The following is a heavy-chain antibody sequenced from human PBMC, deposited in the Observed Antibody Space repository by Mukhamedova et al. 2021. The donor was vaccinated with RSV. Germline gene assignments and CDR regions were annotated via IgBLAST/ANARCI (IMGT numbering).Heavy chain of an antibody. CDR1: ISSGYY. V-gene: IGHV4-38-2*02. CDR3: ARVPRPIHYSSGWYYDY. Sequence: ISSGYYWGWIRQPPGKGLEWIGDMYHGGSTYYNPSLKSRVTISVDTSKNQFSLKLSSVTAADTAVYHCARVPRPIHYSSGWYYDYWGQGTLVTVS. CDR2: MYHGGST. D-gene: IGHD6-19*01. J-gene: IGHJ4*02.